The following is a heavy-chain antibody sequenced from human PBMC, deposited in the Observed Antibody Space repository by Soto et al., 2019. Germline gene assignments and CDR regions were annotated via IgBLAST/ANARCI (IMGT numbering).Heavy chain of an antibody. CDR1: GGTFNTYN. J-gene: IGHJ6*02. Sequence: QVQLVQSGAEVKKPGSSVKVSCKASGGTFNTYNINWVRQAPGQGLEWMGGILPIFGTTNYAQRFQGRVTITADDSTSTAYMELSSLRSEDTAVYHCARDETGDSYYYYYGMDVWGQGTTVTVTS. D-gene: IGHD7-27*01. CDR3: ARDETGDSYYYYYGMDV. V-gene: IGHV1-69*01. CDR2: ILPIFGTT.